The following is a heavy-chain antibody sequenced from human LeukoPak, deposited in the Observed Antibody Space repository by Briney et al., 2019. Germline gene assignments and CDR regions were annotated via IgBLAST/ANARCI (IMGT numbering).Heavy chain of an antibody. V-gene: IGHV1-69*05. CDR1: GGTFSSYA. CDR3: ARENYYDSSDYFDY. J-gene: IGHJ4*02. CDR2: IIPIFGTA. D-gene: IGHD3-22*01. Sequence: SVKVSCKASGGTFSSYAISWVRQAPGQGLEWMGRIIPIFGTANYAQKFQGRVTITTDESTSTAYMELSSLRSEDTAVYYCARENYYDSSDYFDYWGQGTLVTVSS.